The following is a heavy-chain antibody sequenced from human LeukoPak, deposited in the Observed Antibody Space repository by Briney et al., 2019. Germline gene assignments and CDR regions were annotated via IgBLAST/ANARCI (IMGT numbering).Heavy chain of an antibody. Sequence: SETLSLACTVSGGSISSSSYYWGWIRQSPGKGLEWIGSIYYSGSTYYNPSLKSRVTISVDTSKNQFSLKLSSVTAADTAVYYCAREYYYASGSYLYWGQGTLVTVSS. V-gene: IGHV4-39*02. D-gene: IGHD3-10*01. CDR2: IYYSGST. J-gene: IGHJ4*02. CDR3: AREYYYASGSYLY. CDR1: GGSISSSSYY.